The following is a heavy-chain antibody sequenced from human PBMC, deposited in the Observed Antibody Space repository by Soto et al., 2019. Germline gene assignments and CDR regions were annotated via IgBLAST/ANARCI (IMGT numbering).Heavy chain of an antibody. J-gene: IGHJ4*02. V-gene: IGHV4-39*01. Sequence: SETLSLTCTVSGVSISRNNYYWGWVRQPPGKGLEWIGNIFYSGTTYSNPSLRSRITLSIDTSKNQFSLNLTSVTAADTAVYYCASGILEWSFPPPFDYWGQGTLVTVSS. CDR2: IFYSGTT. CDR3: ASGILEWSFPPPFDY. CDR1: GVSISRNNYY. D-gene: IGHD3-3*01.